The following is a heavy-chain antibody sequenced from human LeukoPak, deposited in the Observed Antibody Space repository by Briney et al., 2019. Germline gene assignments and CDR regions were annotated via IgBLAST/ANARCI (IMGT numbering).Heavy chain of an antibody. CDR3: ARHTVYSGSYFRTTNWFDP. CDR2: IYYTGST. Sequence: PSETLSLTCIVSGGSISSDSYYWGWIRQPPGKGLEWIGNIYYTGSTYYNPSLKSRVTISVDTSKNQFSLKLGSVTAADTAVYYCARHTVYSGSYFRTTNWFDPWGQGTLVTVSS. D-gene: IGHD1-26*01. V-gene: IGHV4-39*07. CDR1: GGSISSDSYY. J-gene: IGHJ5*02.